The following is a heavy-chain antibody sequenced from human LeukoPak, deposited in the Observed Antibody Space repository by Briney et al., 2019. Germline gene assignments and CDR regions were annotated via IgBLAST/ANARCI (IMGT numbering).Heavy chain of an antibody. CDR1: GLTFSSYS. D-gene: IGHD2-2*01. V-gene: IGHV3-48*01. CDR3: ARDAFPEIPAAKMPMDY. Sequence: GRSLRLSCAASGLTFSSYSMNWVRQAPGKGREWVSYISSSSSTIYYADSVKGRFTISRDNAKNSLYLQMNSLRAEDTAVYYCARDAFPEIPAAKMPMDYWGQGTLVTASS. J-gene: IGHJ4*02. CDR2: ISSSSSTI.